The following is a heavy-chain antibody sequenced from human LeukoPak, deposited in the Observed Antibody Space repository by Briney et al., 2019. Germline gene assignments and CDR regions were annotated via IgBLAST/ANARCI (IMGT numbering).Heavy chain of an antibody. V-gene: IGHV3-48*03. J-gene: IGHJ4*02. CDR3: ARTMWGFDY. D-gene: IGHD7-27*01. CDR1: GFAFSDCE. Sequence: GGSLRLSCASSGFAFSDCEMNWVRQAPGKGLEWVSYISSSGSIIYYADSVKGRFTISRDNAKRSLSLQMNSLRVEDTAVYYCARTMWGFDYWGQGTLVTVSS. CDR2: ISSSGSII.